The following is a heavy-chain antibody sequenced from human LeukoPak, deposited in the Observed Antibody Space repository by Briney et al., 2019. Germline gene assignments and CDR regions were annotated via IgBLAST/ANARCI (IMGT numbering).Heavy chain of an antibody. CDR3: ASYYDILTGYYEPLDY. CDR2: IYYSGST. V-gene: IGHV4-39*01. J-gene: IGHJ4*02. CDR1: GGSISSSSYY. D-gene: IGHD3-9*01. Sequence: SETLSLTCTVSGGSISSSSYYWGWIRQPPGKGLEWIGSIYYSGSTYYNPSLKSRVTISVDTSKSQFSLKLSSVTAADTAVYYCASYYDILTGYYEPLDYWGQGTLVTVSS.